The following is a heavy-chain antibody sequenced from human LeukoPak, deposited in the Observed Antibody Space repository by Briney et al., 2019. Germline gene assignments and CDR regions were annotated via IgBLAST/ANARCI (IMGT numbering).Heavy chain of an antibody. D-gene: IGHD3-22*01. V-gene: IGHV3-15*01. CDR3: TTDPASYYDSSGYYSVSY. CDR2: IKSKTDGGTT. J-gene: IGHJ4*02. Sequence: PGGSLRLSCAASGFTFSNAWMSWVRQAPGKGLEGVGRIKSKTDGGTTGYAAPVKGRFTISRDDSKNTLYLQMNSLKTEDTAVYYCTTDPASYYDSSGYYSVSYWGQGTLVTVSS. CDR1: GFTFSNAW.